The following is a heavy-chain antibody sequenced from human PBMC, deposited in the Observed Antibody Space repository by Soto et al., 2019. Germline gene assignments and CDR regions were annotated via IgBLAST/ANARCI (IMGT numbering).Heavy chain of an antibody. CDR2: IHYSGRT. CDR1: NGSISGFY. CDR3: VRVGVGIGNHFDS. Sequence: GTLSLTCSVSNGSISGFYWTGIRQPPGKILEWIGYIHYSGRTDYNPSLTSRATMSVDTSKNQFSLNLKSITAADTAVYYCVRVGVGIGNHFDSWGRGTLVTVSS. J-gene: IGHJ4*02. V-gene: IGHV4-59*12. D-gene: IGHD1-26*01.